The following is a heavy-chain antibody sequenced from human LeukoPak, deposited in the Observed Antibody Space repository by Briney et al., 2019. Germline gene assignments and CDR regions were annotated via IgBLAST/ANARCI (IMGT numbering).Heavy chain of an antibody. D-gene: IGHD6-19*01. Sequence: GGSLRLSCAASGFTFDDYGMGWVRQAPGKGLEWVSGINWNGGSTGYADSVKGRFTISRDNAKNSLYLQMNSLRAEDTALYYCARVSYSSGWYTTDHDAFDIWGQGTMVTVSS. CDR1: GFTFDDYG. J-gene: IGHJ3*02. CDR2: INWNGGST. CDR3: ARVSYSSGWYTTDHDAFDI. V-gene: IGHV3-20*04.